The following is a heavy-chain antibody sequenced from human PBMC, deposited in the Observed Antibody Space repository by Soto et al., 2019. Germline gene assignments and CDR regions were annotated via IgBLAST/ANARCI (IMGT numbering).Heavy chain of an antibody. CDR3: AVTQIQLWTALGY. Sequence: QVQLVQSGAEVKKPGSSVKVSCKASGGTFSSYTISWVRQAPGQGLEWMGRIIPILGIANYAQKFQGRVTITADKSTSTAYMELSSLRSEDTAVYYCAVTQIQLWTALGYWGQGTLVTVSS. J-gene: IGHJ4*02. D-gene: IGHD5-18*01. CDR1: GGTFSSYT. V-gene: IGHV1-69*02. CDR2: IIPILGIA.